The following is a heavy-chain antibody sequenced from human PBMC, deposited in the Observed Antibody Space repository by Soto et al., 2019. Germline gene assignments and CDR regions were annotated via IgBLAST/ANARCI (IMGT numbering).Heavy chain of an antibody. J-gene: IGHJ4*02. Sequence: SVQVSCKASCYTFNTYGVSWVRQAPGQGLEWMGRISAYNGDTNYAQKLQGRLTMTTDTSTRTAYMELRSLRSDDTAVYYCASHPVSGSLHFDSWGQGTLVTVSS. D-gene: IGHD1-26*01. CDR2: ISAYNGDT. CDR3: ASHPVSGSLHFDS. CDR1: CYTFNTYG. V-gene: IGHV1-18*04.